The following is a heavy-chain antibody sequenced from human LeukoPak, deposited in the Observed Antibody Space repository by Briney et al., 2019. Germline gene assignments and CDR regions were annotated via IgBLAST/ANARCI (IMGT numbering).Heavy chain of an antibody. Sequence: GGSLRLSCTASGFTFGDYAMSWFRQAPGEGLEWVGFIRSKAYGGTTEYAASVKGRFTISRDDSKSIAYLQMNSLKTEDTAVYYCTRDRLEYSSSSYTYYFDYWGQGTLVTVSS. CDR3: TRDRLEYSSSSYTYYFDY. CDR1: GFTFGDYA. V-gene: IGHV3-49*03. D-gene: IGHD6-6*01. J-gene: IGHJ4*02. CDR2: IRSKAYGGTT.